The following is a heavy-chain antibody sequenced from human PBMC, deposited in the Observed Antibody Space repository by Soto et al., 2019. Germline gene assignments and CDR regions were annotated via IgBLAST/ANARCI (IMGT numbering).Heavy chain of an antibody. V-gene: IGHV1-8*01. D-gene: IGHD6-13*01. CDR1: GYTFTSYD. CDR3: ARGGVLTGIAAAGLPYYYYGMDV. J-gene: IGHJ6*02. CDR2: MNPNSGNT. Sequence: ASVKVSCKASGYTFTSYDINWVRQATGQGLEWMRWMNPNSGNTGYAQKFQGRVTMTRNTSISTAYMELSSLRSEDTAVYYCARGGVLTGIAAAGLPYYYYGMDVWGQGTTVTVSS.